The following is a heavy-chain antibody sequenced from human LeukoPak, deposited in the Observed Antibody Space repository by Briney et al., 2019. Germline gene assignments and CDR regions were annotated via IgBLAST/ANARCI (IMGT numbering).Heavy chain of an antibody. J-gene: IGHJ5*02. V-gene: IGHV1-69*01. CDR3: ARGGGGYDILTGYLGWFDP. CDR1: GGTFSSYA. Sequence: SVKVSCKASGGTFSSYAISWVRQAPGQGLEWMGGIIPIFGTANYAQKFQGRVTITADESTSTAYMELSSLRSEDTAVYYCARGGGGYDILTGYLGWFDPWGQGTLATVSS. CDR2: IIPIFGTA. D-gene: IGHD3-9*01.